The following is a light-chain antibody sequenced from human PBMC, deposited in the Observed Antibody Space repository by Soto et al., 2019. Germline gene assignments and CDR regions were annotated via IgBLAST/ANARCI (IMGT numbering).Light chain of an antibody. CDR1: SSDVGAYNL. V-gene: IGLV2-14*01. Sequence: QSVLTQPASVSGSPGQSVTISCTGTSSDVGAYNLVSWYQQYPGKAPKLMIYEVSNRPSGVSNRFSGSKSGNTASLTISGLQAEDEADYYCSSYTSSTLYVFGTGTKVTVL. CDR3: SSYTSSTLYV. J-gene: IGLJ1*01. CDR2: EVS.